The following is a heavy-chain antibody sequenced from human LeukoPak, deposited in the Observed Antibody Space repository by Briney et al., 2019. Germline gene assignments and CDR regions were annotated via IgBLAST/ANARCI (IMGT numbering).Heavy chain of an antibody. CDR3: ARSGGTYYEDY. CDR1: GYTFTTYG. CDR2: ISGYNGNT. D-gene: IGHD1-26*01. V-gene: IGHV1-18*01. Sequence: ASVKVSCKASGYTFTTYGISWVRQAPGQGLEWMGWISGYNGNTNYAQKLQGRVTVTTDTSTSTAYMELRSLRSDGTAVYYCARSGGTYYEDYWGQGTLVTVSS. J-gene: IGHJ4*02.